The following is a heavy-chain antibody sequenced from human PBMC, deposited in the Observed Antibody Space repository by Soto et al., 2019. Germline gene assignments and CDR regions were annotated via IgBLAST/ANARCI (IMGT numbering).Heavy chain of an antibody. J-gene: IGHJ4*02. Sequence: GGSLRLSCAASGFTFSNAWMSWVRQAPGKGLEWVGRIKSKTDGGTTDYAAPVKGRFTISRDDSKNTLYLQMNSLKTEDTAVYYCTTDRWFGELSPHFDYWGQGTLVTVSS. CDR2: IKSKTDGGTT. CDR3: TTDRWFGELSPHFDY. V-gene: IGHV3-15*01. CDR1: GFTFSNAW. D-gene: IGHD3-10*01.